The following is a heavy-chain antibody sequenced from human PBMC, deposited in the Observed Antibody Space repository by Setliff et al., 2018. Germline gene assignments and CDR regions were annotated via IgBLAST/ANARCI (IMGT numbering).Heavy chain of an antibody. J-gene: IGHJ4*02. CDR1: GGKYA. Sequence: EASVKVSCKGSGGKYAVGWVRQAPGQGLEWMGGIIPVYGKPNYAQKFRGRVTITAEESTDTVYMELSSLRSDDTAVYCCARDRSFCRGASCYTLAYWGQGSLVTVSS. V-gene: IGHV1-69*13. CDR2: IIPVYGKP. CDR3: ARDRSFCRGASCYTLAY. D-gene: IGHD2-21*01.